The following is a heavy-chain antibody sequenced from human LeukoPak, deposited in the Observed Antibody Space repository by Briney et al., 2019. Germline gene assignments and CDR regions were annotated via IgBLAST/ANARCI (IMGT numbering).Heavy chain of an antibody. V-gene: IGHV3-21*04. D-gene: IGHD6-13*01. Sequence: GGSLRLSCAASGFTFSSYSMNWVRQAPGKGLEWVSSISSSSSYIYYADSVKGRFTISRDNAKNSLYLQMNSLRAEDTAVYYCAKGQTAAGTWYFDYWGQGTLVTVSS. CDR1: GFTFSSYS. CDR3: AKGQTAAGTWYFDY. J-gene: IGHJ4*02. CDR2: ISSSSSYI.